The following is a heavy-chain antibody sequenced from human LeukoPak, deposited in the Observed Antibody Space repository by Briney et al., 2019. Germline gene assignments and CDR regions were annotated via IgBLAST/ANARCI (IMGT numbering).Heavy chain of an antibody. CDR2: ISGSGGST. D-gene: IGHD6-19*01. V-gene: IGHV3-23*01. J-gene: IGHJ4*02. Sequence: PGGSLRLSCAASGFTFSSYAMSWVRQAPGKGLEWVSAISGSGGSTYYADSVKGRFTISRDNSKNTLYLQMNSLRAEDTAVYYCAKGRASSGWPQRLPFDYWGQGTLVTVSS. CDR3: AKGRASSGWPQRLPFDY. CDR1: GFTFSSYA.